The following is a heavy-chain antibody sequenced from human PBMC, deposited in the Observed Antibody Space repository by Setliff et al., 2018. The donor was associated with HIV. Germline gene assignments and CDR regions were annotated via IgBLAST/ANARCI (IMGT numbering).Heavy chain of an antibody. CDR3: VREGAGSGSYYLDF. J-gene: IGHJ4*02. V-gene: IGHV4-30-2*06. D-gene: IGHD3-10*01. Sequence: PSETLSLTCAVSGDSMSSGDYSWNWIRQSPGKGLEWIGYIYPSGRTYYNPSLKNRVTMSIDRSKKQFSLNLSSVTAADTALYFCVREGAGSGSYYLDFWGQGILVTRLL. CDR1: GDSMSSGDYS. CDR2: IYPSGRT.